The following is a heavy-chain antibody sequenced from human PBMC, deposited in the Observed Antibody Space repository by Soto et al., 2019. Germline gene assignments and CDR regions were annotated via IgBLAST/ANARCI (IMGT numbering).Heavy chain of an antibody. J-gene: IGHJ6*02. Sequence: SVKVSCKASGLTFSSSAVQWVRQSRGQRLEWIGWIVAGSGDTKYAQRFHERVTFSRDMSTDTAYMELSSLRSDDTGVYYCAARSDFRFYYSDMDVWGQGTTVTAP. CDR3: AARSDFRFYYSDMDV. V-gene: IGHV1-58*01. D-gene: IGHD3-3*01. CDR1: GLTFSSSA. CDR2: IVAGSGDT.